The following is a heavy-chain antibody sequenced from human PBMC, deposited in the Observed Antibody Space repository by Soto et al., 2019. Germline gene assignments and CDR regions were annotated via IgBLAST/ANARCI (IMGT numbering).Heavy chain of an antibody. CDR1: GFSFSNYA. V-gene: IGHV3-23*01. D-gene: IGHD2-2*01. J-gene: IGHJ4*02. CDR2: ITGSGGST. CDR3: AKDRVGSNSIRLFDS. Sequence: GGSLRLSCAASGFSFSNYAMSWVRQAPRKGLEWVSGITGSGGSTAYADSVKGRFAISRDNSKSTLHLQMSSLRAEDTAVYYCAKDRVGSNSIRLFDSWGQGTLVTVSS.